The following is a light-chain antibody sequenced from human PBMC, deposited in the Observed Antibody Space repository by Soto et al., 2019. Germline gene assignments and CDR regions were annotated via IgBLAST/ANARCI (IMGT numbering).Light chain of an antibody. CDR1: QSVSSY. J-gene: IGKJ4*01. CDR2: DAS. Sequence: EIVLTQSPATLSLSPGERATLSCRASQSVSSYLAWYQQKPGQALRLLIYDASNRATGIPARFSGSGSGTDFTLTISSLEPEDFAVYYCQQRSNWSGLTFGGGTKVEIK. CDR3: QQRSNWSGLT. V-gene: IGKV3-11*01.